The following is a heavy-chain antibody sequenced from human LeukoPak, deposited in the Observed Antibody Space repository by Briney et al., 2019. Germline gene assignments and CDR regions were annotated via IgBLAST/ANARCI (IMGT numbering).Heavy chain of an antibody. CDR3: ARVPDGGNDAFDI. J-gene: IGHJ3*02. CDR2: INHSGST. CDR1: GGSFSGYY. Sequence: KSSETLSLTCAVYGGSFSGYYWSWLRHPPGKGLEWIGEINHSGSTNYNPSLKSRVPISVDTSKNQFSLKLSSVTAADTAVYYCARVPDGGNDAFDIWGQGTMVTVSS. D-gene: IGHD2-8*02. V-gene: IGHV4-34*01.